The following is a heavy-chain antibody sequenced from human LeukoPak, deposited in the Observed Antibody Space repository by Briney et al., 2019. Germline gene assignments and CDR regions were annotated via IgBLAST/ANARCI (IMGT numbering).Heavy chain of an antibody. CDR2: IIPILGIA. Sequence: GASVKVSCKASGGTFSSYAISWVRQAPGQGLERMGRIIPILGIANYAQKFQGRVTITADKSTSTAYMELSSLRSEDTAVYYCARTYSSGPFDYWGQGTLVTVSS. CDR3: ARTYSSGPFDY. J-gene: IGHJ4*02. CDR1: GGTFSSYA. V-gene: IGHV1-69*04. D-gene: IGHD6-19*01.